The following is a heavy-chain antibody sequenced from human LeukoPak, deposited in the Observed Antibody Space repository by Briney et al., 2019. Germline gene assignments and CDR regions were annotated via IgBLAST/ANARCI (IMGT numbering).Heavy chain of an antibody. CDR1: GFTFSSYS. V-gene: IGHV3-21*01. CDR3: ARGYSSSWTWVDPVNDAFDI. J-gene: IGHJ3*02. CDR2: ISSSSSYI. D-gene: IGHD6-13*01. Sequence: GGSLRLSCAASGFTFSSYSMNWVRQAPGKGLGWVSSISSSSSYIYYADSVKGRFTISRDNAKNSLYLQMNSLRAEDTAVYYCARGYSSSWTWVDPVNDAFDIWGQGAMVTVSS.